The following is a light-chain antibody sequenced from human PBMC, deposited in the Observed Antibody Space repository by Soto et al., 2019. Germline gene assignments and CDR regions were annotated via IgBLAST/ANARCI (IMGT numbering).Light chain of an antibody. CDR3: QQYNSRSWT. V-gene: IGKV1-5*01. J-gene: IGKJ1*01. CDR1: QSINTW. Sequence: DIQMTQSPSTLSASVGDRVTITCRASQSINTWLAWYQQKPGKAPKLLIYDASSLKSGVPSRFIGSGSGTEFTLTISSLQPDDFATYYCQQYNSRSWTFGQGTKVEIK. CDR2: DAS.